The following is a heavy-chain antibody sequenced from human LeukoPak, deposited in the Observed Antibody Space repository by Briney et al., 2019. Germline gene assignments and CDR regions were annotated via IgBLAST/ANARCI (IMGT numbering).Heavy chain of an antibody. D-gene: IGHD5-18*01. V-gene: IGHV3-23*01. J-gene: IGHJ4*02. Sequence: PGGSLRLSCAASGFTFSSYAMSWVRQAPGKGLEWVSAISGSGGSTYYADSVKGRFTISRDNSKNTLYLQMNSLRAEDTAVYYCAINPRGYSYGYRGCWGQGTLVTVSS. CDR2: ISGSGGST. CDR3: AINPRGYSYGYRGC. CDR1: GFTFSSYA.